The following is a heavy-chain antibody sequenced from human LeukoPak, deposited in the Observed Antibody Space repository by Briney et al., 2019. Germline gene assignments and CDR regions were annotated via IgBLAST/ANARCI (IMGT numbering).Heavy chain of an antibody. J-gene: IGHJ4*02. Sequence: SETLSLTCAVYGRSFSGYYWSWIRQPPEKGLEWIGEINHSGSTNYNPSLKSRVTISVDTSKNQFSLKLSSVTAADTPVYYCSTSGGSSGYSESLDYWGQGTLVTVSS. CDR1: GRSFSGYY. V-gene: IGHV4-34*01. D-gene: IGHD3-22*01. CDR2: INHSGST. CDR3: STSGGSSGYSESLDY.